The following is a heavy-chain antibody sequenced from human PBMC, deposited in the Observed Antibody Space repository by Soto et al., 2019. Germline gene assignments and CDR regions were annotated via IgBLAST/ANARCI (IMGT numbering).Heavy chain of an antibody. J-gene: IGHJ6*02. CDR1: GGTFSSYA. D-gene: IGHD5-18*01. Sequence: QVQLVQSGAEVKKPGSSVKVSCKASGGTFSSYAISWVRQAPGQGLEWMGGIIPIFGTANYAQKFQGRVTLNADESTSTAYMELSSLRSEDTAVYYCASPLRGYSYGDYYYYGMDVWGQGTTVTVSS. CDR3: ASPLRGYSYGDYYYYGMDV. V-gene: IGHV1-69*12. CDR2: IIPIFGTA.